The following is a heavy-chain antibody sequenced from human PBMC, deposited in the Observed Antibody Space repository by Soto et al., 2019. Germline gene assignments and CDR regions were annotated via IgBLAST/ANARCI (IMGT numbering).Heavy chain of an antibody. V-gene: IGHV5-10-1*01. CDR3: ARQAIFGVIIIAFDI. J-gene: IGHJ3*02. CDR2: IDPSDSYT. D-gene: IGHD3-3*01. Sequence: GESLKISCKGSGYSFSSYWITWVRQVPGKGLEWMGRIDPSDSYTNYSPSFQGHVTISADKSISTAYLQWSSLKASDTAMYYCARQAIFGVIIIAFDIWGQGTMVTV. CDR1: GYSFSSYW.